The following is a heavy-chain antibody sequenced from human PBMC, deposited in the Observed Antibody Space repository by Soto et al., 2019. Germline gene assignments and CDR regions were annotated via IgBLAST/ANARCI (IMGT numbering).Heavy chain of an antibody. V-gene: IGHV4-61*01. J-gene: IGHJ5*02. D-gene: IGHD1-7*01. CDR1: GGSVRDGSYY. CDR2: IYHSGST. CDR3: AGYNWNYYFDP. Sequence: QVQLQESGPGLVKPSETLSLICTVSGGSVRDGSYYWAWLRQPPGKGLEWIGHIYHSGSTIYNPSLKRRVTISIDTSKSQFSLNLNSMTAADTAVYYCAGYNWNYYFDPWGQGTLVTVSS.